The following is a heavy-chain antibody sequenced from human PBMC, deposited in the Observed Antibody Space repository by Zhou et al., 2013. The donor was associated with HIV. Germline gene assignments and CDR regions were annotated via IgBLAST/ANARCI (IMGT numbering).Heavy chain of an antibody. CDR3: ASAMGVLVHDAFDI. D-gene: IGHD2-8*02. J-gene: IGHJ3*02. CDR1: GGTFSSYA. CDR2: IIPIFGPA. V-gene: IGHV1-69*05. Sequence: QAQLVQSGAEVKKPGSSVKVSCKASGGTFSSYAITWVRQAPGQGLEWMGGIIPIFGPANANYAQKFKGRVTITTDETTSTVYMELSSLRSEDTAVYYCASAMGVLVHDAFDIWGQGTMVTVSS.